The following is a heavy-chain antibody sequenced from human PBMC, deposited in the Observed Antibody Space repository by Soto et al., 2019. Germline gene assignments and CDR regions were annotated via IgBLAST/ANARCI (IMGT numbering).Heavy chain of an antibody. D-gene: IGHD4-17*01. CDR3: AKDSLYGPSGY. CDR2: INPNSGGT. V-gene: IGHV1-2*02. J-gene: IGHJ4*02. Sequence: ASVKVSCKASGYAFTGYYMHWVRQAPGQGLEWMGWINPNSGGTNYAQKFQGRVTMTRDTSISTAYMELNSLRAEYTAVYYCAKDSLYGPSGYWGQGTLVTVSS. CDR1: GYAFTGYY.